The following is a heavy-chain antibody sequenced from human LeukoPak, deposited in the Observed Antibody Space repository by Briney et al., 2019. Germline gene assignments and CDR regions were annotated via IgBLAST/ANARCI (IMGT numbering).Heavy chain of an antibody. Sequence: ASVKVSCKASGYTFTGYYMHWVRQAPGQGLEWMGWINPNSGGTNYAQKFQGRVTMTRDTSISTAYMELSRLRSDATAVYYCARDDGAAAGAVYYYYMDVWGKGTTVTISS. D-gene: IGHD6-13*01. CDR1: GYTFTGYY. V-gene: IGHV1-2*02. J-gene: IGHJ6*03. CDR2: INPNSGGT. CDR3: ARDDGAAAGAVYYYYMDV.